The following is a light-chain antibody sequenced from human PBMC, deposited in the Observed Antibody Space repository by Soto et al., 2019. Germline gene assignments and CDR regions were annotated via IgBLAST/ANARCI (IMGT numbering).Light chain of an antibody. CDR2: NAS. CDR1: SSDIGSYNY. V-gene: IGLV2-14*03. Sequence: QSVLTHPASVSGSPGQSITISSTGTSSDIGSYNYVSWYQHHPDKVHKLMIYNASSRPSGAYNHFSGSKSGNTASQTISRLQTEDEADYYCRSYTISETRVFGSGTKVTVL. J-gene: IGLJ1*01. CDR3: RSYTISETRV.